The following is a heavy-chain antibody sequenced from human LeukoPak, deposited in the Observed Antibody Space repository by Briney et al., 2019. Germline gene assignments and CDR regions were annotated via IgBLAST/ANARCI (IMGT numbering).Heavy chain of an antibody. J-gene: IGHJ6*02. CDR2: ISYDGSNK. D-gene: IGHD4-11*01. CDR1: GFTFSSYA. Sequence: PGGSLRLSCAASGFTFSSYAMHWVRQAPGKGLEWVAVISYDGSNKYYADSVKGRFTISRDNSKNTLYLQVNSLRAEDTAVYYCARDPSNPYYYYYGMDVWGQGTTVTVSS. V-gene: IGHV3-30-3*01. CDR3: ARDPSNPYYYYYGMDV.